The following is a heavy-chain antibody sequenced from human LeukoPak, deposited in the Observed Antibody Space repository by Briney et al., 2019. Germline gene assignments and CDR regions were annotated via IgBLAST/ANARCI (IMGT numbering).Heavy chain of an antibody. J-gene: IGHJ6*02. V-gene: IGHV3-7*03. Sequence: PGGSLRLSCAASGFTFSSYWMTWVRQAPGKGLEWVANIKQDGSEKEYVDSVKGRFTVSRDNAKSSLYLQVNSLRVEDTAIYYCARVGGYSFAQEGYYCFGMDVWGQGTTVTVSS. CDR2: IKQDGSEK. D-gene: IGHD5-12*01. CDR3: ARVGGYSFAQEGYYCFGMDV. CDR1: GFTFSSYW.